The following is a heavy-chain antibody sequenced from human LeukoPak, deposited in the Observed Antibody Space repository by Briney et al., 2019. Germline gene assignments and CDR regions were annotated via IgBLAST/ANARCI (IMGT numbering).Heavy chain of an antibody. D-gene: IGHD3-10*01. J-gene: IGHJ6*02. CDR3: ARDQDHIYAPSGDYYYGMDV. Sequence: PSETLSLTCTVSGGSISSSSYYWGWIRQPPGKGLEWIGSIYYSGSTYYNPSLKSRVTISVDTSKNQFSLKLSSVTAADTAVYYCARDQDHIYAPSGDYYYGMDVWGQGTTVTVSS. V-gene: IGHV4-39*07. CDR2: IYYSGST. CDR1: GGSISSSSYY.